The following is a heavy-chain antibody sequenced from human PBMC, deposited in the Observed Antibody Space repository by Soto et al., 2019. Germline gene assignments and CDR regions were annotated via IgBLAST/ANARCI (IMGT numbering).Heavy chain of an antibody. Sequence: GSLRLSCAASGFTFSDHHMGWVRQAPGKGLEWVGHSRNKANSYTTEYAASVKGRFTISRDDSKNSLYLQMNSLKTEDTAVYYCARVVGAPNWFDPWGQGTLVTVSS. CDR2: SRNKANSYTT. J-gene: IGHJ5*02. D-gene: IGHD1-26*01. CDR1: GFTFSDHH. V-gene: IGHV3-72*01. CDR3: ARVVGAPNWFDP.